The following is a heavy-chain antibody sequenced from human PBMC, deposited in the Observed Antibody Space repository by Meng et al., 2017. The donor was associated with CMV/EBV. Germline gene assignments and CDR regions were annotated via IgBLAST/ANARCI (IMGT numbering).Heavy chain of an antibody. CDR1: GFSLTGYW. D-gene: IGHD3-9*01. Sequence: GESLKISCVASGFSLTGYWMHWVRPTPGTGLVWLSSISSDGSATRFADSVKGRFIISRDNAKHTLYLQMDSLRADDSAVYYCARGTNDWSGVDYWGQGSPVTVSS. V-gene: IGHV3-74*01. CDR3: ARGTNDWSGVDY. J-gene: IGHJ4*02. CDR2: ISSDGSAT.